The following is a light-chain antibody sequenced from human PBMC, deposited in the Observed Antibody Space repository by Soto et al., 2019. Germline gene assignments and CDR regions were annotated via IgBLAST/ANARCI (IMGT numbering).Light chain of an antibody. V-gene: IGKV3-11*01. J-gene: IGKJ5*01. Sequence: EIVLTQSPATLSLSPGERATLSCRASQSVSNYLAWYQQKPGQAPRLLIYAASNRATGIPARFSGSGSGTDFTLTISRLEPDDFALYYCQQRSNWPPSITFGQGTRLEIK. CDR1: QSVSNY. CDR3: QQRSNWPPSIT. CDR2: AAS.